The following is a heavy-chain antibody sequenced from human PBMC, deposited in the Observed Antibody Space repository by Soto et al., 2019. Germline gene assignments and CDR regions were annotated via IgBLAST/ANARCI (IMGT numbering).Heavy chain of an antibody. CDR1: GGTFSSYA. V-gene: IGHV1-69*13. Sequence: SVKVSCKASGGTFSSYAISWVRQAPGQGLEWMGGIIPIFGTANYAQKFQGRVTITADESTSTAYMELSSLRSEDTAVYYCARDAKPRTLLRFLEWSDAFDIWGQGTMVTVSS. D-gene: IGHD3-3*01. J-gene: IGHJ3*02. CDR2: IIPIFGTA. CDR3: ARDAKPRTLLRFLEWSDAFDI.